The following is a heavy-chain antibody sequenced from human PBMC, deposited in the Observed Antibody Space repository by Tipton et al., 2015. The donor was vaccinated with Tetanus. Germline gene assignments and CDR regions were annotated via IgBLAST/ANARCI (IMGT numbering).Heavy chain of an antibody. CDR2: INYSGST. D-gene: IGHD1-26*01. Sequence: TLSLTCTVSGGSMSGGFYWSWIRQHPGKGLEWIGYINYSGSTYFNPSLKSRVTISADMSENQFSLRLTSVTAADTAVYYCARDVGGHYYFDFWGQGSLVTVSS. V-gene: IGHV4-31*03. J-gene: IGHJ4*02. CDR1: GGSMSGGFY. CDR3: ARDVGGHYYFDF.